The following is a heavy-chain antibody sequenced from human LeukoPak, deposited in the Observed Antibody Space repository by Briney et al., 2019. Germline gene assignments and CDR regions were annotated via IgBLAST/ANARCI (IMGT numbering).Heavy chain of an antibody. CDR2: RNPNSGNT. CDR1: GYTFTSYD. V-gene: IGHV1-8*01. D-gene: IGHD1-14*01. CDR3: ARGGGSGKNYYYYYYMDV. Sequence: ASVKVSCKASGYTFTSYDINWVRQATGQGLEWMGWRNPNSGNTGYAQKFQGRVTMTRNTSISTAYMELSSLRSEDTAVYYCARGGGSGKNYYYYYYMDVWGKGTTVTASS. J-gene: IGHJ6*03.